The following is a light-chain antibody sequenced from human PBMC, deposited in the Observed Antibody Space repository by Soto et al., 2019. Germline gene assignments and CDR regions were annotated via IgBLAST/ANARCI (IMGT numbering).Light chain of an antibody. CDR2: EVS. J-gene: IGLJ1*01. Sequence: SVLTQPPSASGAPGQSVTLFCPGTSRDVGGYNYVSVYQQHPGKAPKLMIYEVSKRPSGVPDRFSGSKSGNTASLTVSGLQAEDEADYYCISYAGSNLLYGFGTGTKVTVL. CDR1: SRDVGGYNY. CDR3: ISYAGSNLLYG. V-gene: IGLV2-8*01.